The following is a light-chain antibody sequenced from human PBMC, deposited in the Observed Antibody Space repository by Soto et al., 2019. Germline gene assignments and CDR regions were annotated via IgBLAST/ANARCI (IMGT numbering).Light chain of an antibody. J-gene: IGLJ1*01. V-gene: IGLV2-14*01. CDR1: ISDVGGYDY. Sequence: QSALTQPASVSGSPGQSITISCTGTISDVGGYDYVSWYQQHPGKAPRLVIFEVSYRPSGVSNRFSGSKSGNTASLTISGLQAEDEAEYYCQSYDSSLSGSRVFGTGTKLTVL. CDR3: QSYDSSLSGSRV. CDR2: EVS.